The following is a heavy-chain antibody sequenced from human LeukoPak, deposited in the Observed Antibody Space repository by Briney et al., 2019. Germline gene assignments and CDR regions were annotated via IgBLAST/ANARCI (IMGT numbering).Heavy chain of an antibody. CDR3: IAHFPYFYGFDV. V-gene: IGHV3-15*01. J-gene: IGHJ6*04. D-gene: IGHD3-3*02. CDR2: IKSEGEGATT. CDR1: GFTIGTAW. Sequence: GVSLRLSCVSSGFTIGTAWMSWVRQAPGKGLEWLGHIKSEGEGATTDYAAPAKGRFAISRDDSKNMIYLQISSLKIDDTAICYCIAHFPYFYGFDVWGKGTTVTVSS.